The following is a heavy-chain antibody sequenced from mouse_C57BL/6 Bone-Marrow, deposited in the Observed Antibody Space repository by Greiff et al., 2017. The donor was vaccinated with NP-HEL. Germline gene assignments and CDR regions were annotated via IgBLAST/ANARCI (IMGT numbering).Heavy chain of an antibody. CDR3: TRDQITLPGYFDV. J-gene: IGHJ1*03. Sequence: EVKVVESGEGLVKPGGSLKLSCAASGFTFSSYAMSWVRQTPEKRLEWVAYISSGGDYIYYADTVKGRFTISRDNARNTLYLQMSSLKSEDTAMYYCTRDQITLPGYFDVWGTGTTVTVSS. CDR1: GFTFSSYA. D-gene: IGHD2-4*01. V-gene: IGHV5-9-1*02. CDR2: ISSGGDYI.